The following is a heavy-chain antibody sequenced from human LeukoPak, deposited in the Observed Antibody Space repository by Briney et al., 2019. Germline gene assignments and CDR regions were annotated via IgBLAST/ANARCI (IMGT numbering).Heavy chain of an antibody. V-gene: IGHV3-30-3*01. CDR3: ARGYSSSWYSSPD. D-gene: IGHD6-13*01. J-gene: IGHJ4*02. Sequence: GGSLRLSCAASGFTFNSYVVHWVRQAPGKGLEWVALISYDGSNKYYADSVKGRFTISRDNSKNTLYLQMNSLRAEDTAVYYCARGYSSSWYSSPDWGQGTLVTVSS. CDR2: ISYDGSNK. CDR1: GFTFNSYV.